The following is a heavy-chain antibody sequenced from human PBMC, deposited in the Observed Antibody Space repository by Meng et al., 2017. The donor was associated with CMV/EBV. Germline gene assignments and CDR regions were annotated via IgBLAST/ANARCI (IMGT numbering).Heavy chain of an antibody. J-gene: IGHJ5*02. CDR1: GGSISSSSYY. CDR2: IYYSGST. V-gene: IGHV4-39*01. D-gene: IGHD3-3*01. CDR3: ARSNERITIFGVVIKSRRNWFDP. Sequence: GSLRLSCTVSGGSISSSSYYWGWIRQPPGKGLEWIGSIYYSGSTYYNPSLKSRVTISVDTSKNQFSLKLSSVTAADTAVYYCARSNERITIFGVVIKSRRNWFDPWGQGTLVTVSS.